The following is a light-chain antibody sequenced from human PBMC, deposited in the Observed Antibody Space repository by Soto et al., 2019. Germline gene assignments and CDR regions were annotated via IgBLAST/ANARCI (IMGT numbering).Light chain of an antibody. J-gene: IGLJ1*01. CDR3: SLFTSSSTYV. V-gene: IGLV2-18*01. CDR2: EVS. CDR1: SSDVGSYNS. Sequence: QSALTQPPSVSGSPGQSVTISCTGTSSDVGSYNSVSWYQQSPGTAPKVMIYEVSNRPSGVPDRFSGSKSGNTASLTISGLQAEDEADYYCSLFTSSSTYVFGTGTKLTVL.